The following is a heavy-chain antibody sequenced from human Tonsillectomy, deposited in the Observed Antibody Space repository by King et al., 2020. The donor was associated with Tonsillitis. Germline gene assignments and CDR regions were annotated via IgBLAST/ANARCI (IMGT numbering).Heavy chain of an antibody. Sequence: VQLQQWGAGLLKPSETLSLTCAVYGGSFSGYYWSWIRQPPGKGLEWIGEINHSGSTNYNPSLKSRVTISVDTSKNQFSLKLRSVTAADTAVYYFARVRGYGGSYYPRAYYYYGMDVWGQGTTVTVSS. CDR1: GGSFSGYY. CDR2: INHSGST. V-gene: IGHV4-34*01. CDR3: ARVRGYGGSYYPRAYYYYGMDV. J-gene: IGHJ6*02. D-gene: IGHD1-26*01.